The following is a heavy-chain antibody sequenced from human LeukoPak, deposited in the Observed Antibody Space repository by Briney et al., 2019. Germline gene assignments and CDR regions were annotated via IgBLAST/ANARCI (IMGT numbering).Heavy chain of an antibody. J-gene: IGHJ4*02. CDR2: TTSGSRYM. Sequence: GGSLRLSCAASGLTFNIYSMNWVRQAPGKGLEWVSSTTSGSRYMFYVDSVKGRFTISRDNAKNSLFLQMNSLTSEDTAVYYCATGLEDSTIDYWGQGTLVTVSS. CDR3: ATGLEDSTIDY. V-gene: IGHV3-21*01. CDR1: GLTFNIYS. D-gene: IGHD1-14*01.